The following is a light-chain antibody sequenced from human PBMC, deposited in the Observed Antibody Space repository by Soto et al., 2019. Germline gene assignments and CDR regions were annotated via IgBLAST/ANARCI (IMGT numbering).Light chain of an antibody. V-gene: IGLV1-51*01. CDR2: DNN. J-gene: IGLJ3*02. CDR3: GTWDSSLSAGV. CDR1: SSNIGSNY. Sequence: QSVLTQPPSVSAAPGQKVTISCSGSSSNIGSNYVSWYQQLPGTAPKLLICDNNKRPSGIPDRFSGSKSVTSATLGITGLQTGDEADYYCGTWDSSLSAGVFGGGTKLTVL.